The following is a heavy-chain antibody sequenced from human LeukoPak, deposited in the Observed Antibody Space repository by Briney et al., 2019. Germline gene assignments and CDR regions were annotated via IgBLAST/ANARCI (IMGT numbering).Heavy chain of an antibody. CDR2: ISSSSSYI. Sequence: GGSLRLSCAASGFTFSSYNMNWVRQAPGKGLEWVSLISSSSSYIYFADSVKGRCTISRDNAKNSLYLQMHSLRAEGTAVYYCARGQIMVRGTIDYWGQGTLVTVSS. CDR1: GFTFSSYN. CDR3: ARGQIMVRGTIDY. D-gene: IGHD3-10*01. J-gene: IGHJ4*02. V-gene: IGHV3-21*06.